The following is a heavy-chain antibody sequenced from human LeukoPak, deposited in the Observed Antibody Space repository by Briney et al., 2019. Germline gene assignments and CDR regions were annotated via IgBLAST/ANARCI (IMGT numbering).Heavy chain of an antibody. D-gene: IGHD2-21*01. J-gene: IGHJ6*03. V-gene: IGHV3-23*01. CDR1: GFTFSTYG. CDR3: AKDQGGSHGDYFYYMDV. Sequence: PGGSLRLSCAASGFTFSTYGMSWVRQAPGKGLEWVSGISGFGGTTYYADSVKGHFTISRDNSKNTLYLQMHSLRAEDTAVYYCAKDQGGSHGDYFYYMDVWGKGTTVTISS. CDR2: ISGFGGTT.